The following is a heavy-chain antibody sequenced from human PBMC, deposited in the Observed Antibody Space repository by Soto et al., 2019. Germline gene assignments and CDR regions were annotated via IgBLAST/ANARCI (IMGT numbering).Heavy chain of an antibody. D-gene: IGHD3-10*01. J-gene: IGHJ3*02. Sequence: QGQLVQSVGEVKKPGASLKVSCKASGYNFILHGISWVRQAPGQGLEWMGWISAYNGNTNYAQNFRDRVTMTTDPSTSTVNMELRSLRSDDTAVYYCARVWYDGNSGAFDIWGQGTKVTVSS. CDR3: ARVWYDGNSGAFDI. V-gene: IGHV1-18*01. CDR1: GYNFILHG. CDR2: ISAYNGNT.